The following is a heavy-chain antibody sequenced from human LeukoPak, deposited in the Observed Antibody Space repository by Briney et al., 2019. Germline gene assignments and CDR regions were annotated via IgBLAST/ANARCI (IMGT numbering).Heavy chain of an antibody. V-gene: IGHV4-59*08. CDR1: GGSVSSYS. J-gene: IGHJ4*02. CDR2: FYYSGST. CDR3: ARTRSQGIAAQYFDY. D-gene: IGHD6-13*01. Sequence: SETLSLTCTVSGGSVSSYSWSWIRQPPGQGLEWIGYFYYSGSTNYNPSLKSRVTISVDTSKSQFSLKLTSVTAADTAVYYCARTRSQGIAAQYFDYWGQGTLVTVSS.